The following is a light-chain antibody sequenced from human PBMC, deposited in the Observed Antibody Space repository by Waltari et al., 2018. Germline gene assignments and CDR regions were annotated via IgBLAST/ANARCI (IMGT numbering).Light chain of an antibody. CDR2: EVN. CDR3: SSYAGKNNVV. J-gene: IGLJ3*02. Sequence: QSALTQPPSASGSPGQSVTLSCTGTSSDAGSYNYVSWYQQHPGKAPKLMIYEVNKRPSGVPDRFSGSKSGNAASLTVSGLQAEDDADYFCSSYAGKNNVVFGGGTKLTVL. CDR1: SSDAGSYNY. V-gene: IGLV2-8*01.